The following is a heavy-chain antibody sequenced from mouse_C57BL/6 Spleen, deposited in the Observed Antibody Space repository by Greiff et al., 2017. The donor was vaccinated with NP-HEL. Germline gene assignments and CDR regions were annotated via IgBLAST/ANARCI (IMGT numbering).Heavy chain of an antibody. CDR2: ISSGSSTI. V-gene: IGHV5-17*01. Sequence: EVKLVESGGGLVKPGGSLKLSCAASGFTFSDYGMHWVRQAPEKGLEWVAYISSGSSTIYYADTVKGRFTISRDNAKNTLFLQMTSLRSEDTAMYYCAGGGDLYAMDYWGQGTSVTVSS. D-gene: IGHD3-3*01. CDR3: AGGGDLYAMDY. CDR1: GFTFSDYG. J-gene: IGHJ4*01.